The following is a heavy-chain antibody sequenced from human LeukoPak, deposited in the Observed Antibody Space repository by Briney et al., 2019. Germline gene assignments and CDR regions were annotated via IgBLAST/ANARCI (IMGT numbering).Heavy chain of an antibody. V-gene: IGHV7-4-1*02. CDR3: ARGYDSSGYFSD. Sequence: ASVKVSCKASGYTFSSNAINWVRQAPGQGLEWMGWIDTNTGNPTYAQGFTGQFVFSLDTSVSTAYLQISSLKAEDTAEYFCARGYDSSGYFSDWGQGTLVTVSS. CDR1: GYTFSSNA. D-gene: IGHD3-22*01. J-gene: IGHJ4*02. CDR2: IDTNTGNP.